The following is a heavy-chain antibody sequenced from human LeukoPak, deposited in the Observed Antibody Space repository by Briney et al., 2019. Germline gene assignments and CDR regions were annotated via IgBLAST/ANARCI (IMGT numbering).Heavy chain of an antibody. J-gene: IGHJ4*02. Sequence: ASVKVSCKVSGYTLTELSMHWVRQAPGEGLEWMGGFDPEDGETIYAQKFQGRVTMTEDTSTDTAYMELSSLRSEDTAVYYCAASRPLPQWLESDYWGQGTLVTVSS. V-gene: IGHV1-24*01. CDR3: AASRPLPQWLESDY. D-gene: IGHD6-19*01. CDR2: FDPEDGET. CDR1: GYTLTELS.